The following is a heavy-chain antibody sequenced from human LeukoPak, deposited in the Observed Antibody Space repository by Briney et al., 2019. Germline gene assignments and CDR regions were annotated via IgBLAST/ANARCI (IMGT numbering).Heavy chain of an antibody. CDR1: GFTFGDYA. CDR3: TRDPSPYYYDSSGLRPANYYSYIDV. Sequence: HPGGSLRLSCTASGFTFGDYAMSWVRQAPGKGLEWVGFIRSKAYGGTTEYAASVKGRFTISREDSKSIGYLQMNSLKTEDTAVSYCTRDPSPYYYDSSGLRPANYYSYIDVSGKGSTVTISS. D-gene: IGHD3-22*01. J-gene: IGHJ6*03. CDR2: IRSKAYGGTT. V-gene: IGHV3-49*04.